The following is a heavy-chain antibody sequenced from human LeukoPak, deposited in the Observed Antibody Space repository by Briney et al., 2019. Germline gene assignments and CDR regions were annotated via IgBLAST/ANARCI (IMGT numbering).Heavy chain of an antibody. V-gene: IGHV4-59*01. CDR1: SVSNNIYY. CDR2: FYYSRCT. CDR3: AREPWDSSLSSYYFDY. J-gene: IGHJ4*02. D-gene: IGHD6-6*01. Sequence: TSVTLSLTCTVCSVSNNIYYWIWLRQPPGEARWGIRYFYYSRCTNYNPSLKRRVTISVDTSKNQFSLKLSSVIAADTAVYYCAREPWDSSLSSYYFDYWGQGTLVTVSS.